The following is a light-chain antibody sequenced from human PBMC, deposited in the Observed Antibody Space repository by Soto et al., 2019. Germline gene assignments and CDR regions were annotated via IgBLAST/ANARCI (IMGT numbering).Light chain of an antibody. Sequence: DIQMTQSPSSLSAFVGDRVTITCRASQGIGNALGWFQQKPGKAPKRLIYAASSLQGGVPSRFSGSGSGTEFTLTISYLQPEDFATYYCLQYNRYPLTFGGGTKVEIK. V-gene: IGKV1-17*02. CDR1: QGIGNA. CDR3: LQYNRYPLT. CDR2: AAS. J-gene: IGKJ4*01.